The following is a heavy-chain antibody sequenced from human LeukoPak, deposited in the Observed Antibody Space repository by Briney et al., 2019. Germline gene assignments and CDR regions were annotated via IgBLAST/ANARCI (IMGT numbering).Heavy chain of an antibody. CDR3: ARILDSAWGELGY. CDR2: VRSDGSNK. CDR1: GFSFSSYG. D-gene: IGHD6-19*01. J-gene: IGHJ4*02. Sequence: GGSLRLSCAGSGFSFSSYGMHWVRQAPGKGLEWMAFVRSDGSNKYYADSVKGRFTISRDNSKNTLYLQMNSLRAEDTAVYYCARILDSAWGELGYWGQGTLVTVSS. V-gene: IGHV3-30*02.